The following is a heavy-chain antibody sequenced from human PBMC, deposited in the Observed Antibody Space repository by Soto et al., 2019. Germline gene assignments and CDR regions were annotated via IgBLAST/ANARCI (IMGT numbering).Heavy chain of an antibody. D-gene: IGHD3-10*01. Sequence: QVQLVQSGAEVKKPGASVKVSCKASGYTFISYDINWVRQATGQGLEWMGWMNPNSGNTGYAQKFQGRVTMTRNTSISTAXMELSSLRXXXTXXXXXAXXYQAFGKYYFDYWGQGTLVTVSS. CDR3: AXXYQAFGKYYFDY. CDR1: GYTFISYD. J-gene: IGHJ4*02. V-gene: IGHV1-8*01. CDR2: MNPNSGNT.